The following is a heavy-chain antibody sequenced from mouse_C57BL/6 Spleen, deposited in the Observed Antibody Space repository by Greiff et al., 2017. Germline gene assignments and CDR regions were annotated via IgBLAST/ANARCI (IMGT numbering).Heavy chain of an antibody. Sequence: QVQLQQSGAELVKPGASVKLSCKASGYTFTSYWMHWVKQRPGQGLEWIGMIHPNSGSTNYNEKFKSKATLTVDKSSSTAYMQLSSLTSEDSAVYYCARGTYYSNDVGFAYWGQGTLVTVSA. CDR1: GYTFTSYW. D-gene: IGHD2-5*01. J-gene: IGHJ3*01. CDR2: IHPNSGST. V-gene: IGHV1-64*01. CDR3: ARGTYYSNDVGFAY.